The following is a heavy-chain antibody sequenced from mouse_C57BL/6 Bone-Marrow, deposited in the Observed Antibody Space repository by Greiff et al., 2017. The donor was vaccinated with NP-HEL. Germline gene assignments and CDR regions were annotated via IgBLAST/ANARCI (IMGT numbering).Heavy chain of an antibody. Sequence: QVQLQQPGAELVMPGASVKLSCKASGYTFTSYWMHWVKQRPGQGLEWIGEIDPSDSYTNYNQKFKGKSTLTVDKSSSTAYMQLSSLTSEDSAVYYCARQVNWGLYYWGQGTTLTVSS. J-gene: IGHJ2*01. CDR2: IDPSDSYT. D-gene: IGHD4-1*01. CDR1: GYTFTSYW. CDR3: ARQVNWGLYY. V-gene: IGHV1-69*01.